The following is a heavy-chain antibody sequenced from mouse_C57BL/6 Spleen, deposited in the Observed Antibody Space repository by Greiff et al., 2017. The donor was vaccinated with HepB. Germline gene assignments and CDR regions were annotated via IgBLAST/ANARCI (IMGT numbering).Heavy chain of an antibody. D-gene: IGHD3-3*01. V-gene: IGHV1-26*01. J-gene: IGHJ2*01. CDR2: INPNNGGT. Sequence: VQLQQSGPELVKPGASVKISCKASGYTFTDYYINWVKQSQGKGLKWIGDINPNNGGTGYNQKFKGKATLTVDKSSSTAYMELRSLTSEDSAVYYCARYPGTGDYWGQGTTLTVSS. CDR3: ARYPGTGDY. CDR1: GYTFTDYY.